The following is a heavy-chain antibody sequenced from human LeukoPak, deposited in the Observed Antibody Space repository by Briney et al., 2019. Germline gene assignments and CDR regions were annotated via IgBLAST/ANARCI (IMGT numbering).Heavy chain of an antibody. CDR3: ARCLLTGYSIY. CDR1: GYTFTSYG. J-gene: IGHJ4*02. CDR2: ISGSTGNT. D-gene: IGHD3-9*01. Sequence: ASVKVSCKTSGYTFTSYGISWVRQAPGQGLEWMGWISGSTGNTKYAQRLQSRVTMTTDTSTSTAYMELRSLRSDDTAVYYCARCLLTGYSIYWGQGTLVTVSS. V-gene: IGHV1-18*01.